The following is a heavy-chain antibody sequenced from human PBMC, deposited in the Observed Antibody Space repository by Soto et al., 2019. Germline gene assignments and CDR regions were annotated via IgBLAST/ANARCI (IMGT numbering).Heavy chain of an antibody. CDR2: IYYSGST. CDR3: ARCSSTSCYRRPDFDL. Sequence: QVQLQESGPGLVKPSQTLSLTCTVSGGSISSGGYYWSCIRQHPGKGMEWIGYIYYSGSTYYNPSLKSRVTISVDTSKNLFSLKLSSVTAADTAVYYCARCSSTSCYRRPDFDLWGRGTLVTVSS. D-gene: IGHD2-2*01. J-gene: IGHJ2*01. CDR1: GGSISSGGYY. V-gene: IGHV4-31*03.